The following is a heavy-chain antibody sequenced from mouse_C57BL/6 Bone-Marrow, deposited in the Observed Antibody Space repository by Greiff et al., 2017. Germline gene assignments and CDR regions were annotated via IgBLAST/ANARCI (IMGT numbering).Heavy chain of an antibody. J-gene: IGHJ4*01. CDR3: ARRGYSNLYYYAMDY. CDR1: GYTFTNYW. D-gene: IGHD2-5*01. CDR2: IYTGGGYT. V-gene: IGHV1-63*01. Sequence: VQLQQSGAELVRPGTSVKMSCKASGYTFTNYWIGWAKQRPGHGLEWIGDIYTGGGYTNYNEKFKGKATLTADKSSSTAYMQFSSLTSEDSAIYYCARRGYSNLYYYAMDYWGQGTSVTVSS.